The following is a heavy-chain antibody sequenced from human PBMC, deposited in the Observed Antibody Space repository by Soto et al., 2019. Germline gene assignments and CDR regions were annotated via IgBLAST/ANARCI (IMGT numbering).Heavy chain of an antibody. CDR3: ARAKDRYYFDY. V-gene: IGHV1-69*01. CDR1: GGTFSSYA. CDR2: IIPIFGTA. D-gene: IGHD2-15*01. J-gene: IGHJ4*02. Sequence: QVQLVQSGAEVKKPGSSVNVSCKASGGTFSSYAISWVRQAPGQGLEWMGGIIPIFGTANYAHKFQGRVTISADESTSNADMEVGNLASQDMGGFYCARAKDRYYFDYWGQGTLVTVSS.